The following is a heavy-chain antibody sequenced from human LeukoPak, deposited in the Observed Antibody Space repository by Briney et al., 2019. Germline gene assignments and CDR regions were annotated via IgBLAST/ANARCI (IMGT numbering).Heavy chain of an antibody. Sequence: PGGSLRLSCAASGFTFSSYAMSWVRQAPGKGLEWVSAISGSGGSTYYADSVKGRFTISRDNSKNTLYLQMNSLRAEDTAVYYCAKSTVAAKIINLFDYWGQGTLVTVSS. J-gene: IGHJ4*02. CDR2: ISGSGGST. D-gene: IGHD5-12*01. V-gene: IGHV3-23*01. CDR3: AKSTVAAKIINLFDY. CDR1: GFTFSSYA.